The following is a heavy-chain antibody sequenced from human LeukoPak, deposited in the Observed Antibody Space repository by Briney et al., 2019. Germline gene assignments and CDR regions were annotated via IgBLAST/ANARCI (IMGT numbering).Heavy chain of an antibody. V-gene: IGHV3-23*01. J-gene: IGHJ6*04. CDR2: ISGSGGRT. D-gene: IGHD6-13*01. CDR1: EFTFSSYA. CDR3: AKDRCSSCYYYGMDV. Sequence: GGSLRLSCAASEFTFSSYAMTWVRQAPGKGLEWVSAISGSGGRTDYADSVRGRFTISRDNFKNTLYLQMNSLRAEDTAVYYCAKDRCSSCYYYGMDVWGKGTTVTVSS.